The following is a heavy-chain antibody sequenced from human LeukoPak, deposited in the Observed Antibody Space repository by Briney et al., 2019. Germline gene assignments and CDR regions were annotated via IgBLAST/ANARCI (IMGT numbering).Heavy chain of an antibody. CDR2: ISAYNGNT. J-gene: IGHJ3*02. CDR1: GYTFTSYG. V-gene: IGHV1-18*01. D-gene: IGHD2-2*01. CDR3: ARGVWYCSGTSCPDAFDI. Sequence: GASVKVSCKASGYTFTSYGISWVRQAPGQGLEWMGWISAYNGNTNYAQKLQGRVTMTTDTSTSTAYMELRSLRSDDTAVYYCARGVWYCSGTSCPDAFDIWGQGTMVTVSS.